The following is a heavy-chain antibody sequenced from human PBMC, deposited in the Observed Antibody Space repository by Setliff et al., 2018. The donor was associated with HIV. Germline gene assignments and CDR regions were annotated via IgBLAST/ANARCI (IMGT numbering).Heavy chain of an antibody. CDR2: IYYSGST. Sequence: SETLSLTCTVSGGSISSGDYYWSWIRQPPGKGLEWVGYIYYSGSTYYNPSLKSRITISVETSKKQFALKLSSVTAADTAVYYCARWYSSSYYAFDIWGQGTMVTVSS. CDR3: ARWYSSSYYAFDI. J-gene: IGHJ3*02. CDR1: GGSISSGDYY. D-gene: IGHD1-26*01. V-gene: IGHV4-30-4*08.